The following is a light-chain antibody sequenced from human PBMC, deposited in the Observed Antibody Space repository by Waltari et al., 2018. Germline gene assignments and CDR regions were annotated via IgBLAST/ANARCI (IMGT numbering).Light chain of an antibody. CDR3: QQGLSFPLS. CDR2: TAA. V-gene: IGKV1-12*01. CDR1: QDISGS. J-gene: IGKJ4*01. Sequence: DLQMTQSPSSVSASIGDTVTITCRACQDISGSLAWLQQKPGKAPTLLIYTAANLQTGVPSRFRGSGSGTDFTLTITGLQPEDFATYYCQQGLSFPLSFGGGTKLEIK.